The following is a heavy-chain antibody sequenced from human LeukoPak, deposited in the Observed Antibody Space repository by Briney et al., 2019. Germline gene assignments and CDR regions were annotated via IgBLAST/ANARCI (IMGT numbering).Heavy chain of an antibody. V-gene: IGHV1-18*03. J-gene: IGHJ6*03. D-gene: IGHD3-10*01. CDR2: ISTYNGNT. CDR3: ARDLHRVVVRGVPHYYYYMDV. CDR1: GGTFSSYA. Sequence: ASVKVSCKASGGTFSSYAISWVRQAPGQGLEWMGWISTYNGNTNYAQELQGRVTMTTDTSTSTAYMELRSLRSDDMAVYYCARDLHRVVVRGVPHYYYYMDVWGKGTTVTISS.